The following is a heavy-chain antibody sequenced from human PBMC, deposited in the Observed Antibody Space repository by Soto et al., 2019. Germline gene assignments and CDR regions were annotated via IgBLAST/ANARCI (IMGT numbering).Heavy chain of an antibody. Sequence: QVQLQESGPGLVKPSETLSLTCTVSGGSISSYYWSWIRQPPGKGLEWIGYIYYSGSTNYNPSRISRVTITVDTSKNQSSLKLSSVTAADTALYYCARDLVGPADTARYNWFDPWGQGTLVTVSS. D-gene: IGHD5-18*01. CDR3: ARDLVGPADTARYNWFDP. V-gene: IGHV4-59*01. CDR2: IYYSGST. J-gene: IGHJ5*02. CDR1: GGSISSYY.